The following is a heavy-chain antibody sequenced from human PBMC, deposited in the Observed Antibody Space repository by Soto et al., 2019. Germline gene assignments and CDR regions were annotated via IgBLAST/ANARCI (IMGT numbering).Heavy chain of an antibody. D-gene: IGHD6-19*01. V-gene: IGHV1-3*01. CDR1: GYTLTSYA. J-gene: IGHJ3*02. Sequence: ASVKVSSKASGYTLTSYAMHWVRQAPGQRLEWMGWINAGNGNTKYSQKFQGRVTITRDTSASTAYMELSSLRSEDTAVYYCARDPLQWLDPHDAFDIWGQGTMVTVSS. CDR2: INAGNGNT. CDR3: ARDPLQWLDPHDAFDI.